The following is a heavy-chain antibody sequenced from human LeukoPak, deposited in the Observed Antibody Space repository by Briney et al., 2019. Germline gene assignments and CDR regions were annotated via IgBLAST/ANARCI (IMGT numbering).Heavy chain of an antibody. CDR2: INPSGGST. D-gene: IGHD3-9*01. J-gene: IGHJ6*02. CDR3: ARPRYFAEYYYYGMDV. Sequence: GASVKVSCKASGYTFTSYDINWVRQATGQGLEWMGIINPSGGSTSYAQKFQGRVTMTRDTSTSTVYMELSSLRSEDTAVYYCARPRYFAEYYYYGMDVWGQGTTVTVSS. CDR1: GYTFTSYD. V-gene: IGHV1-46*03.